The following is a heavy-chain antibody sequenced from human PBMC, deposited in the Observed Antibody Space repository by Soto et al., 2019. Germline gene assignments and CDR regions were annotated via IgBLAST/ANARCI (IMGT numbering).Heavy chain of an antibody. J-gene: IGHJ6*02. V-gene: IGHV1-58*01. CDR1: RCCLPHSD. CDR3: AAGWYNWNYYGMDV. Sequence: SMNVSCLASRCCLPHSDLLWVRQARGQRLEWIGWIVVGSGNTNYAQKFQERVTITRDMSTSTAYMELSSLRSEDTAVYYCAAGWYNWNYYGMDVWGQGTTVTGSS. D-gene: IGHD1-20*01. CDR2: IVVGSGNT.